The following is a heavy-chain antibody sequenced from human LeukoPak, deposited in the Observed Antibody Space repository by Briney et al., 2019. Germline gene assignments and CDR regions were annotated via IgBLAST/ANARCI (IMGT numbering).Heavy chain of an antibody. CDR3: ARVRGYGDYLYYFDD. D-gene: IGHD5-12*01. CDR1: GFSLSPSRLC. Sequence: ESGPTLVNPTQTLTLTCTFSGFSLSPSRLCVRWVRQPPGNALEWLARNDCDDDKDYSTSLNTRLTISKDTSKNQVVLTMTNMDPVDTATYCCARVRGYGDYLYYFDDWGQGTLVTVSS. J-gene: IGHJ4*02. V-gene: IGHV2-70*11. CDR2: NDCDDDK.